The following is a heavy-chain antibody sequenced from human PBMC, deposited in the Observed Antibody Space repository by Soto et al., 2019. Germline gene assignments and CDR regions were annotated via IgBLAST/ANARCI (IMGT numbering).Heavy chain of an antibody. CDR2: IWYDGSNK. CDR3: ARDRGRNGRYGMDV. V-gene: IGHV3-33*01. J-gene: IGHJ6*02. D-gene: IGHD2-15*01. Sequence: GGSLRLSCAASGFTFSSYGMHWVRQAPGKGLEWVAVIWYDGSNKYYADSVKGRFTISRDNSKNTLYLQMNSLRAEDTAVYYCARDRGRNGRYGMDVWGPGTTVTVSS. CDR1: GFTFSSYG.